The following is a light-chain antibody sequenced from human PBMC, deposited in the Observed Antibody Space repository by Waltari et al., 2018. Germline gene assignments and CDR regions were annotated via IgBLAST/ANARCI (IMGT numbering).Light chain of an antibody. CDR3: QSYDSSLSVWM. Sequence: QSVLTQPPSVSGAPGQRVTISCTGSSSNIGEGYDVNWYQQLPGTAPKLLFPVNNDRPSEVPDRFSASKSGTSASLAITGLQAEDEADYYCQSYDSSLSVWMFGGGTKLTVL. CDR1: SSNIGEGYD. J-gene: IGLJ3*02. V-gene: IGLV1-40*01. CDR2: VNN.